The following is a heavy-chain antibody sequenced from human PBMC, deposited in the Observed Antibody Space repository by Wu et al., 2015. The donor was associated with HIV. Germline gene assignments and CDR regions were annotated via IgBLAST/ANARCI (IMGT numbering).Heavy chain of an antibody. D-gene: IGHD6-19*01. CDR1: GGTFSSYA. Sequence: QVQLVQSGAEVKKPGSSVKVSCKASGGTFSSYAISWVRQAPGQGLEWMGGIIPIFGTANYAQKFQGRVTITTDESTSTAYMELSSLRSEDTAVYYCARADAKDYSSGWYIREDAFDIWAKGQWSPSLQ. V-gene: IGHV1-69*05. CDR3: ARADAKDYSSGWYIREDAFDI. CDR2: IIPIFGTA. J-gene: IGHJ3*02.